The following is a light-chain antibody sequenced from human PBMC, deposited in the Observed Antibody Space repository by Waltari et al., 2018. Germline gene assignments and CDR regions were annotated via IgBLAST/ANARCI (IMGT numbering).Light chain of an antibody. V-gene: IGKV1-5*01. CDR2: AAS. Sequence: DIQMTQSPSSLSASVGDRVTITCRASQSISSYLNWYRQKPGKAPKLLIYAASSLQSGVPSRFSGSGSGTEFTLTISSLQPDDFATYYCQQYNSYSRTFGQGTKVEI. CDR1: QSISSY. J-gene: IGKJ1*01. CDR3: QQYNSYSRT.